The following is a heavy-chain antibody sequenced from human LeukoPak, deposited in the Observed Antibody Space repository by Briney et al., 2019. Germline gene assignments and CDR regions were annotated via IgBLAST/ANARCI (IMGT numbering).Heavy chain of an antibody. CDR3: AREDYRGTNVLSYFDY. Sequence: PSETLSLTCSVSGGSIRSYFWTWIRQPAGKGLEWIGRNSGSANYKPSLRGRVTMSVDTSNSQFSLRLNSLTAADTAVYFCAREDYRGTNVLSYFDYWGQGIQVTVSS. CDR2: NSGSA. D-gene: IGHD2-15*01. J-gene: IGHJ4*02. V-gene: IGHV4-4*07. CDR1: GGSIRSYF.